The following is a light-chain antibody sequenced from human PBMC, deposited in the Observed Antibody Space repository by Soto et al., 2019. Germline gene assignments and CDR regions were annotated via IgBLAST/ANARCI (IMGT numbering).Light chain of an antibody. Sequence: QSVLTQPRSVSGSPGQSVTISCTGTSSDVGGYNYASWYQQRPGKAPKLMIYDVSKRPSGVPDRFSGSKSGNTASLTISGLQAEDEADYYCCSYAGSYTLVFGGGTKVTVL. CDR2: DVS. V-gene: IGLV2-11*01. J-gene: IGLJ2*01. CDR3: CSYAGSYTLV. CDR1: SSDVGGYNY.